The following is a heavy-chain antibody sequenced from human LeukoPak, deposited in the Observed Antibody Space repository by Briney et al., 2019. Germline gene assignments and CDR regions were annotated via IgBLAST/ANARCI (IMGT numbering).Heavy chain of an antibody. Sequence: ASVKVSCKASGYTFTSYYMHWVRQAPGHRLEWLGIINPSGGSTTYAQKFQGRVTMTRDTSTSTVYMDLSSLRSEDTAGYYCARDAMSSVTTSPHYFDYGGQGPLVTVPS. CDR1: GYTFTSYY. D-gene: IGHD4-17*01. V-gene: IGHV1-46*01. CDR3: ARDAMSSVTTSPHYFDY. CDR2: INPSGGST. J-gene: IGHJ4*02.